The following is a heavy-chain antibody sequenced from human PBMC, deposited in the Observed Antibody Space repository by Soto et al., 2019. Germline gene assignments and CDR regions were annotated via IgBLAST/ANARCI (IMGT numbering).Heavy chain of an antibody. V-gene: IGHV4-34*01. CDR1: GGSFSGYY. D-gene: IGHD2-15*01. CDR2: INHSGST. Sequence: QVQLQQRGAGLLKPSETLSLTCAVYGGSFSGYYWSWIRQPPGKGLEWIGEINHSGSTNYNPSLKSRVTISVDTSKNQFSLKLSSVTAADTAVYYCARGRGYCSGGSCYSRWFDPWGQGTLVTVSS. J-gene: IGHJ5*02. CDR3: ARGRGYCSGGSCYSRWFDP.